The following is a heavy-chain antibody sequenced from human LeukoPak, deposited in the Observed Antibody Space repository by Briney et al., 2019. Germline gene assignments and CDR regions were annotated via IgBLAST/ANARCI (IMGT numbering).Heavy chain of an antibody. Sequence: GGSLRLSCAASGFTFSAYGMHWVRQAPGKGLEWVAVISYDGSNKYYADSVKGRFTISRDNSKNTLYLQMNSLRAEDTAVYYCARSRAHYCSSTSCYLDYWGQGTLVTVSS. CDR2: ISYDGSNK. CDR3: ARSRAHYCSSTSCYLDY. D-gene: IGHD2-2*01. V-gene: IGHV3-30*03. J-gene: IGHJ4*02. CDR1: GFTFSAYG.